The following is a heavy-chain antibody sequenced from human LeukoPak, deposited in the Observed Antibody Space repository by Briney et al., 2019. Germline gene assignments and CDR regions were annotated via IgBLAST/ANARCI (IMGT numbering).Heavy chain of an antibody. D-gene: IGHD3/OR15-3a*01. J-gene: IGHJ4*02. V-gene: IGHV3-33*01. CDR3: ARVDPLGPPDY. Sequence: GGSLRLSCAASGFTFCSYGMHWVRQAPGKGLEWVAVIWYDGSNKYYADSVKGRFTISRDNSKNTLYLQMNSLRAEDTAVYYCARVDPLGPPDYWGQGTLVTVSS. CDR2: IWYDGSNK. CDR1: GFTFCSYG.